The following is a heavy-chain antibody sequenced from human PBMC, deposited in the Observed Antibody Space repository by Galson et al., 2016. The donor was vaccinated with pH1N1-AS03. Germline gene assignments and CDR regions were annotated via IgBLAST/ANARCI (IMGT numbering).Heavy chain of an antibody. CDR1: GFTFDYYF. CDR2: ISSSGATI. V-gene: IGHV3-11*04. Sequence: SLRLSCATSGFTFDYYFMRWIRQAPGKGLEWVSDISSSGATIHYADSVRGRFTISRDNAKNSLYLQMSSLRAEDTAVYYCAREDFWDGFDIWGHGTTVSVSS. J-gene: IGHJ3*02. CDR3: AREDFWDGFDI. D-gene: IGHD3-3*01.